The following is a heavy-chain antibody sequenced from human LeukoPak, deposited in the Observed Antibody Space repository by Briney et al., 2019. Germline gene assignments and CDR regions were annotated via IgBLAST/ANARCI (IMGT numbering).Heavy chain of an antibody. V-gene: IGHV4-34*01. J-gene: IGHJ3*02. CDR2: VNHSGTA. CDR1: GGSFSGYY. CDR3: ASLNPFSGRRNAFDI. D-gene: IGHD1-26*01. Sequence: KPSETLSLTCAVHGGSFSGYYWSWIRQPPGQGLEWIGEVNHSGTARYNPSLESRVTISVDTSKSQSSLNVYFVTAADTAVYYCASLNPFSGRRNAFDIWGQGAMVTVSS.